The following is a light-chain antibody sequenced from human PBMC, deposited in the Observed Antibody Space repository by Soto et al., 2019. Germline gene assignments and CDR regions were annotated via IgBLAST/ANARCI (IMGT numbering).Light chain of an antibody. CDR2: GAS. V-gene: IGKV3-20*01. Sequence: EIVLTQSPGTLSLSPGERATLSCRASQSVRRSYLAWYQQKPGQAPRLLIYGASSSATGIPDRFSGSGSGTDFTLTISRLEPEDFGVYYCQQYGSSPGTFGQGTKVEIK. CDR3: QQYGSSPGT. CDR1: QSVRRSY. J-gene: IGKJ1*01.